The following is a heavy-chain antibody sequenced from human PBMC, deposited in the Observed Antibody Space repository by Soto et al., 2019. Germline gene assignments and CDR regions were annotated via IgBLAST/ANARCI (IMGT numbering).Heavy chain of an antibody. CDR1: GFTVSNNF. CDR2: IYSGGSI. Sequence: VQLVESGGGLIQAGGSLRLSCAVSGFTVSNNFMMWVRQAPGKGLEWVSLIYSGGSISYADSVKGRFTISRDGSMNMLYLQMPGLTAEDTAVYYCARDGNGQRGSPHWGQGTLVTVSS. V-gene: IGHV3-53*02. CDR3: ARDGNGQRGSPH. D-gene: IGHD3-16*01. J-gene: IGHJ4*02.